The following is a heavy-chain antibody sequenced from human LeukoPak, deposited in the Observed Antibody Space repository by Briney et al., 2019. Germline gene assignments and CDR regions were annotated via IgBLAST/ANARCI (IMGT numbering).Heavy chain of an antibody. Sequence: GGSLRLSCVGSELTFSAYAMNWVRQTPGKGLEWVSGISGNGANTDSADSVEGRFTISRDNSKDTLYLEMTNLRAEDAAVYYCVARNGYHYAFDYWGQGTQVVVSS. CDR3: VARNGYHYAFDY. CDR1: ELTFSAYA. J-gene: IGHJ4*02. V-gene: IGHV3-23*01. CDR2: ISGNGANT. D-gene: IGHD3-10*01.